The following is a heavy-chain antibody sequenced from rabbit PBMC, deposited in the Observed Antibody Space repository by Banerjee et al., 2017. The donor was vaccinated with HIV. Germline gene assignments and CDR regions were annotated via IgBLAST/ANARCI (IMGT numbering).Heavy chain of an antibody. V-gene: IGHV1S43*01. J-gene: IGHJ4*01. CDR2: IDVSSGST. CDR1: GFSFTNNYV. Sequence: QEQLEESGGGLVTPGGSLTLTCTASGFSFTNNYVMCWVRQAPGKGLEWIACIDVSSGSTHYASWAKGRFTISRSTSLNTVTLQMTSLTAADTATYFCARDPLSYSDAGYALWGQGTLVTVS. D-gene: IGHD6-1*01. CDR3: ARDPLSYSDAGYAL.